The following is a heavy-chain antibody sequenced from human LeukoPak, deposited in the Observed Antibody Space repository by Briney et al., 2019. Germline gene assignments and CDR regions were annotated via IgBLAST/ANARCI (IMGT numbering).Heavy chain of an antibody. CDR3: ASYTRGGCSGGSCHATAGFDY. Sequence: SETLSLTCTVSDGSISSSSYYWGWIRQPPGKGLEWIGTIYYSGSTNYNPSLKSRVTISVDTSKNQFSLKLSSVTAADTAVYYCASYTRGGCSGGSCHATAGFDYWGQGTLVTVSS. J-gene: IGHJ4*02. D-gene: IGHD2-15*01. V-gene: IGHV4-39*07. CDR1: DGSISSSSYY. CDR2: IYYSGST.